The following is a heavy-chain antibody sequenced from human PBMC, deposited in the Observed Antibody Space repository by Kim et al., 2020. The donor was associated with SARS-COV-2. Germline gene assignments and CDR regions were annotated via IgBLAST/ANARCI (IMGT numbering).Heavy chain of an antibody. CDR1: GFTLSTYW. J-gene: IGHJ4*02. V-gene: IGHV3-7*01. CDR2: IKQDGTEK. CDR3: ARETGTWYIHYFDY. D-gene: IGHD6-13*01. Sequence: GGSLRLSCAASGFTLSTYWMSWVRQAPGKGLEWVASIKQDGTEKYYVGSVKGRFTISRDNAENSLYLQMNSLRAEDTAMYFCARETGTWYIHYFDYWGQGMVVTVSS.